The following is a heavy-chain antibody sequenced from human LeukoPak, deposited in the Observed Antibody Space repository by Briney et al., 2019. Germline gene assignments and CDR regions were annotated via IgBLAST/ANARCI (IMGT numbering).Heavy chain of an antibody. V-gene: IGHV4-34*01. Sequence: SGALSLPCAVSGGSFSGYYWSWIRQPPGKGLEWIGEINHSGSTNYNPSLKSRVTISVDTSKNQFSLKLSSVTAADTAVYYCASGSCPSCYSGYWFDHWGQGTLVTVSS. D-gene: IGHD2-15*01. CDR2: INHSGST. J-gene: IGHJ5*02. CDR3: ASGSCPSCYSGYWFDH. CDR1: GGSFSGYY.